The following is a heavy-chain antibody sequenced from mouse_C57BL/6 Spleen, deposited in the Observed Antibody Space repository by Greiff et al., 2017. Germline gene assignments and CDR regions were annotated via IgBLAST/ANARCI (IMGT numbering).Heavy chain of an antibody. V-gene: IGHV1-39*01. J-gene: IGHJ2*01. Sequence: VQLQQSGPELVKPGASVKIPCKASGYTFTDYNMDWVKQSNGKSLEWIGVINPNYGTTSYNQKFKGKATLTVDQSSSTAYMQLNSLTSEDSAVYYCARSIYDGYYETGDYWGQGTTRTVSS. D-gene: IGHD2-3*01. CDR1: GYTFTDYN. CDR2: INPNYGTT. CDR3: ARSIYDGYYETGDY.